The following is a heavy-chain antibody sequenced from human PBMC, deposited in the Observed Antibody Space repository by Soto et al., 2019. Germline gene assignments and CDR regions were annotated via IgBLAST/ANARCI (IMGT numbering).Heavy chain of an antibody. Sequence: KTSETLSLTCAVYGGSFSGYYWSWIRQPPGKGLEWIGEINHSGSTNYNPSLKSRVTISVDTPKNQFSLKLSSVTAADTAVYYCARTTSYGMDVWGQGTTVTVSS. V-gene: IGHV4-34*01. CDR2: INHSGST. CDR1: GGSFSGYY. CDR3: ARTTSYGMDV. J-gene: IGHJ6*02.